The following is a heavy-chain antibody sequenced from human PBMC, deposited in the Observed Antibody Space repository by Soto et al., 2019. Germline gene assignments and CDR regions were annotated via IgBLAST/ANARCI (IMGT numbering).Heavy chain of an antibody. D-gene: IGHD1-26*01. J-gene: IGHJ4*02. CDR2: ISGSGGNT. CDR3: ARVERGSYPDY. Sequence: GGSLRLSCAASGFTFSNYAMSWLRQAPGKGLEWVSISGSGGNTYYADSVKGRFTISRDNAKNSLYLQMNSLRADDTAVYYCARVERGSYPDYWGLGTLVTVSS. V-gene: IGHV3-23*01. CDR1: GFTFSNYA.